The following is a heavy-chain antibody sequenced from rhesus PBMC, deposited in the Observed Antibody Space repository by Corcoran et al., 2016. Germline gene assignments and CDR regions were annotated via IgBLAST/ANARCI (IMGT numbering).Heavy chain of an antibody. J-gene: IGHJ4*01. CDR2: MNPSNGNT. D-gene: IGHD3-16*01. CDR3: PRSGGSPYYFDY. Sequence: QVQLVQSGAAVKKPGASVKLSCKASGYTFTSDRINWVRQAPGQGLEGSGWMNPSNGNTGYAQKVPGRVTMTRDTSTSTAYMELSSLRSEDTAVYYCPRSGGSPYYFDYWGQGILVTVSS. V-gene: IGHV1-200*01. CDR1: GYTFTSDR.